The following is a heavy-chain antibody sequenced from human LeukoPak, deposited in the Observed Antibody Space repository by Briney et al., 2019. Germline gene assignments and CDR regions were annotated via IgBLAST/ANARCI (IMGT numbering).Heavy chain of an antibody. CDR2: IIPIFGTA. V-gene: IGHV1-69*13. Sequence: GASVKVSCKASGGTFSSYAISWVRQAPGQGLEWMGGIIPIFGTANYAQKFQGRVTITADESTSAAYMELSSLRSEDTAVYYCASRTYGDSFSWGQGTLVTVSS. CDR1: GGTFSSYA. CDR3: ASRTYGDSFS. D-gene: IGHD4-17*01. J-gene: IGHJ4*02.